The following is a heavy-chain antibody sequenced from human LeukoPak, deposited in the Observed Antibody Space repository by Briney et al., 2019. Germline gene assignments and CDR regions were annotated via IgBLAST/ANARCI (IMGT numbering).Heavy chain of an antibody. Sequence: GGSLRLSCVASGFTFSSYSMNWVRQAPGKGLEWVSHISSSGSTIDYADSVKGRFTISRDNAKNSLYLQMNSLRAEDTAVYYCASASNTALDYWGQGTLVTVSS. D-gene: IGHD2-2*02. CDR2: ISSSGSTI. J-gene: IGHJ4*02. CDR3: ASASNTALDY. CDR1: GFTFSSYS. V-gene: IGHV3-48*04.